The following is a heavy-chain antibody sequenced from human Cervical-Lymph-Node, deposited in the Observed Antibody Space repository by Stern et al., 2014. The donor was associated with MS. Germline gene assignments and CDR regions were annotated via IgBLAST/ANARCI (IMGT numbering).Heavy chain of an antibody. V-gene: IGHV4-59*08. CDR3: ARLSTAVDF. Sequence: QVQLQESGPGLVKPSETLSLTCAVSGGSISNRFWGWIRQPPGKGLEWIGLISNSGDTKYNPSLTSRVTISLDTSQNQFSLNVPSVTAADTAVYYCARLSTAVDFWGRGTLVTVSS. CDR1: GGSISNRF. CDR2: ISNSGDT. J-gene: IGHJ4*02.